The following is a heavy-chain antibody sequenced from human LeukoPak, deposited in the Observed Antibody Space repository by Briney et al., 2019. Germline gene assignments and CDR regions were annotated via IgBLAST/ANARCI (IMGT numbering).Heavy chain of an antibody. CDR3: AKDGAPATVTRINPYYFDY. CDR2: ISWDGGST. D-gene: IGHD4-17*01. CDR1: GFTFDDYT. Sequence: GGSLRLSCAASGFTFDDYTMHWVRQAPGKGLEWVSLISWDGGSTYYADPVKGRFTISRDNSKNSLYLQMNSLRTEDTALYYCAKDGAPATVTRINPYYFDYWGQGTLVTVSS. J-gene: IGHJ4*02. V-gene: IGHV3-43*01.